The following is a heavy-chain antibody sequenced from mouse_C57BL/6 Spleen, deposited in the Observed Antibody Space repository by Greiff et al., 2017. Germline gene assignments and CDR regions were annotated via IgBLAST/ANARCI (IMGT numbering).Heavy chain of an antibody. V-gene: IGHV14-2*01. CDR1: GFNINDYY. J-gene: IGHJ3*01. CDR3: ARSPYYDYDSWFAY. CDR2: IDPENGDT. Sequence: VQLQQSGAELVKPGASVKLSCTASGFNINDYYMHWVKQRTEQGLEWIGRIDPENGDTKYAPKFQGQATITADTSSNTAYLQLSSLTSEDSAVYYCARSPYYDYDSWFAYWGQGTLVTVSA. D-gene: IGHD2-4*01.